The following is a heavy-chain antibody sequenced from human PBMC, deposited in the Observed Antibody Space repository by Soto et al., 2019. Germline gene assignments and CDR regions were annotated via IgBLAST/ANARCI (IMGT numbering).Heavy chain of an antibody. J-gene: IGHJ4*02. CDR3: ARAGGLGAVAADY. D-gene: IGHD6-19*01. CDR1: GGSISSGGYS. V-gene: IGHV4-30-2*01. CDR2: IYHSGST. Sequence: QLQLQESGSGLVKPSQTLSLTCAVSGGSISSGGYSWSWIRQPPGKGLEWIGYIYHSGSTYYNPSPRGPVTTSVARYKDQFALKLRSVTAADTAVYYCARAGGLGAVAADYWGPGTLVTVSS.